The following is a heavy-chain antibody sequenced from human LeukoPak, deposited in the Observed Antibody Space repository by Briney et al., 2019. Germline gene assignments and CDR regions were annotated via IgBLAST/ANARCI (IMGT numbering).Heavy chain of an antibody. D-gene: IGHD3-10*01. V-gene: IGHV1-69*13. J-gene: IGHJ5*02. CDR2: IIPIFGTA. CDR1: GGTFSSYA. Sequence: VASLKVSCTASGGTFSSYAISWGRQAPGQGLEWMGGIIPIFGTANYAQKLQGRVTITADESTSTAYMELSSLRSEDTAVYYCARISGSSRGFGPWGQGTLVTVSS. CDR3: ARISGSSRGFGP.